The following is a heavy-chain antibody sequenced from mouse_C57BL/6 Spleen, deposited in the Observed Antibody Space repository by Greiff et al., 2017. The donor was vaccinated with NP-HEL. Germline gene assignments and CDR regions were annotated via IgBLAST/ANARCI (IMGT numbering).Heavy chain of an antibody. D-gene: IGHD1-1*01. CDR2: IYPGSGST. V-gene: IGHV1-55*01. CDR1: GYTFTSYW. Sequence: QVQLQQPGAELVKPGASVKMSCKASGYTFTSYWITWVKQRPGQGLEWIGDIYPGSGSTNYNEKFKSKATLTVDTSSSTAYMQLSSLTSEDSAVYYCARRGYYYGSSYSYFDYWGQGTTLTVSS. CDR3: ARRGYYYGSSYSYFDY. J-gene: IGHJ2*01.